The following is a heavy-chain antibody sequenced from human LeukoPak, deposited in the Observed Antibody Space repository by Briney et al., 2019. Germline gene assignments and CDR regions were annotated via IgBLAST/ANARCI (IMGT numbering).Heavy chain of an antibody. CDR3: ARNQLLYLGWFDP. D-gene: IGHD2-2*02. CDR2: INGDGRTT. V-gene: IGHV3-64*04. Sequence: PGGSLRLSCSASGFIFSTYTMYWVRQAPGKGLEFVSVINGDGRTTYYADSVKGRFTISRDNSKNTLYLQMNSLRAEDTAVYYCARNQLLYLGWFDPWGQGTLVTVSS. CDR1: GFIFSTYT. J-gene: IGHJ5*02.